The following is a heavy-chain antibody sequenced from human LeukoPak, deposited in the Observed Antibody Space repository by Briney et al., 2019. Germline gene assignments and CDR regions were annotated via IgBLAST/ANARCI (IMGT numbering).Heavy chain of an antibody. CDR1: GGSISSGSYY. Sequence: PSQTLSLTCTVSGGSISSGSYYWSWIRQPAGKGLEWIGRIYTSGSTNYNPSFKSRVTISVDTSKNQFSLKLSSVTAADTAVYYCASGVRGVIPFYYYGMDVWGQGTTVTVSS. D-gene: IGHD3-10*01. CDR2: IYTSGST. J-gene: IGHJ6*02. V-gene: IGHV4-61*02. CDR3: ASGVRGVIPFYYYGMDV.